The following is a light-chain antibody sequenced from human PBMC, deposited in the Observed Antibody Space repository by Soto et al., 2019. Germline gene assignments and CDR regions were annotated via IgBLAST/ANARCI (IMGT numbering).Light chain of an antibody. CDR2: AAS. CDR1: QSISSY. V-gene: IGKV1-39*01. CDR3: QQSYSTPMYT. Sequence: DIQMTQSPSSLSASVGDRVTITCRASQSISSYLNWYQQKPGKAPKLLIDAASSLQSGVQSMFSGSGCETDFSLTICSLQPEDFATYYCQQSYSTPMYTFGQGSQLQIK. J-gene: IGKJ2*01.